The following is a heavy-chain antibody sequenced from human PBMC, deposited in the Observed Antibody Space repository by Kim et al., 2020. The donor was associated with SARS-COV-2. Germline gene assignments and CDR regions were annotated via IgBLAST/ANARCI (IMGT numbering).Heavy chain of an antibody. CDR3: ARGPLGYCSSTSCYWFDP. CDR2: INPSGGST. CDR1: GYTFTSYY. D-gene: IGHD2-2*01. Sequence: ASVKVSCKASGYTFTSYYMHWVRQAPGQGLEWMGIINPSGGSTSYAQKFQGRVTMTRDTSTSTVYMELSSLRSEDTAVYYCARGPLGYCSSTSCYWFDPWGQGTLVTVSS. J-gene: IGHJ5*02. V-gene: IGHV1-46*01.